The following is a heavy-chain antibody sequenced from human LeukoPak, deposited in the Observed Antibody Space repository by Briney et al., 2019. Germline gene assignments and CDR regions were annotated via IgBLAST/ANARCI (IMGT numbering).Heavy chain of an antibody. CDR1: GGSFSGYY. J-gene: IGHJ4*02. V-gene: IGHV4-34*01. CDR2: INHSGST. D-gene: IGHD1-26*01. CDR3: ARGNHSGSYYPLFDY. Sequence: PSETLSLTCAVYGGSFSGYYWSWIRQPPGKGLEWIGEINHSGSTNYNPSLKSRVTISVDTSKNQFSLKLSSVTAADTAVYYCARGNHSGSYYPLFDYWGQGTLVTVSS.